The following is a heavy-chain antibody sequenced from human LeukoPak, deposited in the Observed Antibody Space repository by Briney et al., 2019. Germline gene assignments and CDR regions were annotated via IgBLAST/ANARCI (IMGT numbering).Heavy chain of an antibody. CDR1: GYPFSEYF. Sequence: GASVKVSCGASGYPFSEYFIHWVRQAPGQGLECMGWINPKSGGTNYVQKFQGRVTMTRDTSMSTVYLELSSLGPDDTAMYYCARDVIMGYNQGWFDPWGQGTLVTVSS. CDR2: INPKSGGT. J-gene: IGHJ5*02. D-gene: IGHD2-8*01. CDR3: ARDVIMGYNQGWFDP. V-gene: IGHV1-2*02.